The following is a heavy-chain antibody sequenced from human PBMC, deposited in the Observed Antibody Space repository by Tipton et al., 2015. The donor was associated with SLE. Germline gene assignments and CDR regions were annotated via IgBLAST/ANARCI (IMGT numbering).Heavy chain of an antibody. J-gene: IGHJ2*01. Sequence: QLVQSGAEVKKPGASVKVSCKASGYTFTSYAMHWVRQAPGQRLEWMGWINAGNGNTKYSQKFQGRVTITRDTSASTAYMELRSLRSDDTAVYYCARGGLTGAWYFDLWGRGTLVTVSS. V-gene: IGHV1-3*01. CDR1: GYTFTSYA. CDR2: INAGNGNT. D-gene: IGHD7-27*01. CDR3: ARGGLTGAWYFDL.